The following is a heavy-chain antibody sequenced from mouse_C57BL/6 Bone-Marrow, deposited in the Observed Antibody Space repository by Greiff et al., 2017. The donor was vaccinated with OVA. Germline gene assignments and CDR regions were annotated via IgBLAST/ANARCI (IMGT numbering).Heavy chain of an antibody. CDR3: ARPVYGFAY. V-gene: IGHV5-6*02. CDR2: ISSGGSYT. D-gene: IGHD2-12*01. Sequence: DVKLVESGGDLVKPGGSLKLSCAASGFTFSSYGMSWVRQTPDKRLEWVATISSGGSYTYYPDSVKGRFTISRDNAKNTLYLQMSSLKSEDTAMYYCARPVYGFAYWGQGTLVTVSA. J-gene: IGHJ3*01. CDR1: GFTFSSYG.